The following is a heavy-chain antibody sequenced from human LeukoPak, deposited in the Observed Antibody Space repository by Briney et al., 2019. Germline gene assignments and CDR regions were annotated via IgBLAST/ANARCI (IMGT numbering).Heavy chain of an antibody. Sequence: GGPLRLSCAASGFTFSRYSMNWVRQAPGKGLEWVSYFNTIGSSKTYADSVKGRFTISRDNTKNSLSLQMNSLRDDDSAVYYCAREGFYSGYDRWGQGTLVTVSS. J-gene: IGHJ4*02. CDR1: GFTFSRYS. D-gene: IGHD5-12*01. CDR2: FNTIGSSK. V-gene: IGHV3-48*02. CDR3: AREGFYSGYDR.